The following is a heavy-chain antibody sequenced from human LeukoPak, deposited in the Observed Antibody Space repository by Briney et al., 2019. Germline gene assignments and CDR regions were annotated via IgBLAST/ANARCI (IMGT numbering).Heavy chain of an antibody. CDR2: INPNSGGT. V-gene: IGHV1-2*02. D-gene: IGHD4-17*01. J-gene: IGHJ1*01. Sequence: GASVKVSCKASGYTFTGYYMHWVRQAPGQGLEWMRWINPNSGGTNYAQKFQGRVTMTRDTSISTAYMELSRLRSDDTAVYYCRTDRYGDYGDYLYQWGRDTLVTVSS. CDR1: GYTFTGYY. CDR3: RTDRYGDYGDYLYQ.